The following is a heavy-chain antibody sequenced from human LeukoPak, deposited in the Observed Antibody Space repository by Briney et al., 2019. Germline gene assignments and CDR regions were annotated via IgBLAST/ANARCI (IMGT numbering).Heavy chain of an antibody. V-gene: IGHV1-18*01. D-gene: IGHD6-19*01. CDR1: GYTFTSYG. Sequence: ASVKVSCKASGYTFTSYGISWVRQAPGQGLEWMGWISAYNGNTNYAQKLQGRVTMTTDTSTSTAYMELRSLRSDDTAVYYCARVRQRGSSGWTYYFDYWGQGTLATVSS. J-gene: IGHJ4*02. CDR2: ISAYNGNT. CDR3: ARVRQRGSSGWTYYFDY.